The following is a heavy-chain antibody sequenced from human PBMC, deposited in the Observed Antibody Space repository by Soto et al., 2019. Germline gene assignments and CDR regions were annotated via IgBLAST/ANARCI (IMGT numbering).Heavy chain of an antibody. D-gene: IGHD2-15*01. J-gene: IGHJ5*02. V-gene: IGHV1-8*01. Sequence: ASVKVSCKASGYTFTSYDINWVRQATGQGLEWMGWMNPNSGNTGYAQKFQGRVTMTRNTSISTAYMELSSLRSEDTAVYYCARGPVVVVAATGNFDPWGQGTPVTVSS. CDR1: GYTFTSYD. CDR3: ARGPVVVVAATGNFDP. CDR2: MNPNSGNT.